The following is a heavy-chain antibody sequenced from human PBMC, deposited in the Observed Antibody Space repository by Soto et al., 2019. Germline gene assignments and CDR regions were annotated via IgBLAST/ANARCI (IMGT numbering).Heavy chain of an antibody. V-gene: IGHV1-2*04. Sequence: ASVKVSCKASGYTFTGYYMHWVRQAPGQGLEWMGWINPNSGGTNYAQKFQGWVTMTRDTSISTAYMELSRLRSDDTAVYYCARAPSLYDFWSGYYISYFDYWGQGTLVTVSS. D-gene: IGHD3-3*01. CDR2: INPNSGGT. CDR3: ARAPSLYDFWSGYYISYFDY. J-gene: IGHJ4*02. CDR1: GYTFTGYY.